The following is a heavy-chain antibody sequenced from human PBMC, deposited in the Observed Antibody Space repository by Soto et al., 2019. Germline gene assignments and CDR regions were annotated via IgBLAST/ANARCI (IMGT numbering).Heavy chain of an antibody. CDR3: ARRHLAVAVSPWFDP. CDR2: IDSSGEK. CDR1: GLSITDSEMG. J-gene: IGHJ5*02. V-gene: IGHV2-26*01. Sequence: QVTLKESGPVLVKPTETLTLRCTVSGLSITDSEMGVSWIRQPPGQPLEWLAHIDSSGEKSYRTCLKSSLALSKVPSKSPILLTMTNMKPADTATYYCARRHLAVAVSPWFDPWGQGIPVTVSS.